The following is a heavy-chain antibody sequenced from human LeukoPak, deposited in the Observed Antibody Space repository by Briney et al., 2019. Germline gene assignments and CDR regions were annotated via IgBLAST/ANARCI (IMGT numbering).Heavy chain of an antibody. D-gene: IGHD3-22*01. Sequence: GGSLRLSCAASGFTFSDYNMNWVRQAPGKGLEWVSYITNGGSTIHHADSVKGRFTISRDNAKKTLYLQMNSLRAEDTAVYYCATHPPYYYESLYYWGQGSLVTVSS. CDR1: GFTFSDYN. V-gene: IGHV3-11*01. CDR2: ITNGGSTI. CDR3: ATHPPYYYESLYY. J-gene: IGHJ4*02.